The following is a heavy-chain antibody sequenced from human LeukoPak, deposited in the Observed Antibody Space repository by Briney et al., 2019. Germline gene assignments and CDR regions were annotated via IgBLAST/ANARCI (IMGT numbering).Heavy chain of an antibody. CDR2: ISSSGSTI. CDR1: GFTFSSHG. J-gene: IGHJ4*02. D-gene: IGHD3-22*01. V-gene: IGHV3-48*04. Sequence: AGGSLRLSCAASGFTFSSHGMNWVRQAPGKGLEWVSYISSSGSTIYYADSVKGRFTISRDNAKNSLYLQMNSLRAEDTAVYYCARDAEVGYFDSSNFYDYWGQGTLVTVSS. CDR3: ARDAEVGYFDSSNFYDY.